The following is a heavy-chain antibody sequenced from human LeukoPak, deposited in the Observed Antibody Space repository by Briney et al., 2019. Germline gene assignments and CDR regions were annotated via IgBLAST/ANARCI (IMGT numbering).Heavy chain of an antibody. D-gene: IGHD6-19*01. V-gene: IGHV4-59*01. CDR2: IYYSGST. CDR1: GGSISSYY. CDR3: ARYSSGWYLNWFDP. J-gene: IGHJ5*02. Sequence: SETLSLTCTVSGGSISSYYWSWIRQPPGKGLERIGYIYYSGSTNYNPSLKSRVTISVDTSKNQFSLKLSSVTAADTAVYYCARYSSGWYLNWFDPWGQGTLVTVSS.